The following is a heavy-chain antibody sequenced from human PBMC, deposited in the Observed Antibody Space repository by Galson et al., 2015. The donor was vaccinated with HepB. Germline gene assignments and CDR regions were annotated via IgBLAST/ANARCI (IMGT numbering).Heavy chain of an antibody. J-gene: IGHJ3*02. Sequence: SVKVSCKASGGTFSSYAISWVQQAPGQGLEWMGGIIPIFGTANYAQKFQGRVTITADESTSTAYMELSSLRSEDTAVYYCARDMGGYNLWRDDAFDIWGQGTMVTVSS. V-gene: IGHV1-69*13. D-gene: IGHD5-24*01. CDR3: ARDMGGYNLWRDDAFDI. CDR2: IIPIFGTA. CDR1: GGTFSSYA.